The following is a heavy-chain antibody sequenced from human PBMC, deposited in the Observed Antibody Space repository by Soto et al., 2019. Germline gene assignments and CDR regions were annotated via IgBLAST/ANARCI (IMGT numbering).Heavy chain of an antibody. CDR2: ISPYNGHT. V-gene: IGHV1-18*01. CDR1: GYSFTSYG. D-gene: IGHD2-2*01. Sequence: QVQLVQSAGEVKKPGASVKVSCKASGYSFTSYGISWVRRAPGQGLEWMGWISPYNGHTQFVERFQGRVTMTTDTSTKTAHMELRNLRSDGTAEYYTARDLTIVPATHPGSQNYVMDVGGQGT. J-gene: IGHJ6*02. CDR3: ARDLTIVPATHPGSQNYVMDV.